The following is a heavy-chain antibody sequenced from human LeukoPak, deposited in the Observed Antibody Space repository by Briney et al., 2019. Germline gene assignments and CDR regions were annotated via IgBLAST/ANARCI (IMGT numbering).Heavy chain of an antibody. Sequence: GGSLRLSCAASGFTLSTYGMHWVRQAPGKGLEWVAVISSDGSNKFYADSVKGRFTISRDGSKNTLYLQMNSLRPDDTAVYFCAIPQVTDNWYYFHYWGQGTLVTVSS. V-gene: IGHV3-30*03. CDR1: GFTLSTYG. D-gene: IGHD2-21*02. CDR3: AIPQVTDNWYYFHY. CDR2: ISSDGSNK. J-gene: IGHJ4*02.